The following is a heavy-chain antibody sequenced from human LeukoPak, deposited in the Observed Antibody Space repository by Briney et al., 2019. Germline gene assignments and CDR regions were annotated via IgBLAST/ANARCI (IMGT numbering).Heavy chain of an antibody. CDR1: GFTFSSYS. Sequence: GGSLRLSCAASGFTFSSYSMDWVRQAPRKGLEWVSSISSSSSYIYYADSVKGRFTISRDNAKNSLYLQMNSLRAEDTAVYYCARDRVATPTDVWGTRTTVTVSS. CDR3: ARDRVATPTDV. D-gene: IGHD2-15*01. V-gene: IGHV3-21*01. J-gene: IGHJ6*04. CDR2: ISSSSSYI.